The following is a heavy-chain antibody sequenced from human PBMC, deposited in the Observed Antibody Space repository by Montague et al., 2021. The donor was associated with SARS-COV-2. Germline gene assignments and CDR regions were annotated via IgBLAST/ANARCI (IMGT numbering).Heavy chain of an antibody. V-gene: IGHV4-59*01. D-gene: IGHD6-19*01. CDR1: GASISSYY. Sequence: SETLSLTCTVSGASISSYYWSWIRQPPGKGLEWIGYIYYSGSTNYNPSLKSRVTISVDTPKNQFSLKLSSVTAADTAVYYCARGSGWMGNAFDIWGQGTMVTVSS. J-gene: IGHJ3*02. CDR2: IYYSGST. CDR3: ARGSGWMGNAFDI.